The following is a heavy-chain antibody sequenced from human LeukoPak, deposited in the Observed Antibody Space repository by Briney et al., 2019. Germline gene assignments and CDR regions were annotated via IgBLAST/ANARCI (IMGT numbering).Heavy chain of an antibody. CDR3: ARELNYDSSGYYFDY. J-gene: IGHJ4*02. D-gene: IGHD3-22*01. CDR1: GYTFTVYF. Sequence: GASVKVSCKASGYTFTVYFMHWVRQAPAQGLEWMGWINPNSGGTNYAQKFQGRVTMTRDTSISTAYMELSRLRSDDTAVYYCARELNYDSSGYYFDYWGQGTLVTVSS. CDR2: INPNSGGT. V-gene: IGHV1-2*02.